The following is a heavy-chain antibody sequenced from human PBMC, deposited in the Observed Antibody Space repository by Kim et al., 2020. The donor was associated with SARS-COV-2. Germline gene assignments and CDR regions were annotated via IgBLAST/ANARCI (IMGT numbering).Heavy chain of an antibody. J-gene: IGHJ5*02. D-gene: IGHD4-17*01. V-gene: IGHV3-7*01. CDR2: IKPDGTDE. Sequence: GGSLRLSCAASGFTFSSPWMTWVRQAPGKWLEWVANIKPDGTDENYVDSVKGRFTISRDNAKSSLYLQMNSLRAEDTAVYYCTKDYAVTSWGQGTLVTVSS. CDR3: TKDYAVTS. CDR1: GFTFSSPW.